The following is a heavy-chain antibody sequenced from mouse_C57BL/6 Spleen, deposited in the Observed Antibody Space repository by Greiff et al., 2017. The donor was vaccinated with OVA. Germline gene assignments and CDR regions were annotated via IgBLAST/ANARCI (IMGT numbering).Heavy chain of an antibody. Sequence: VQLKESGAELARPGASVKLSCKASGYTFTSYGISWVKQRTGQGLEWIGEIYPRSGNTYYNEKFKGKATLTADKSSSTAYMELRSLTSEDSAVYFCASNYVAYWGQGTLVTVSA. CDR1: GYTFTSYG. CDR2: IYPRSGNT. D-gene: IGHD2-1*01. V-gene: IGHV1-81*01. J-gene: IGHJ3*01. CDR3: ASNYVAY.